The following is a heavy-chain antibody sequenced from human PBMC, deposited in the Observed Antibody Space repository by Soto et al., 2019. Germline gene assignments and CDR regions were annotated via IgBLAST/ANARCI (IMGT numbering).Heavy chain of an antibody. CDR2: INPNSAGT. Sequence: ASVKVSCKASGYTCTDYYVHWVRQAPGQGLEWMGWINPNSAGTKSAQKFQGRVTMTSDTSISTAYMELRSLRSDDTAVYYCAKSEGSRSRAFDIWGQGTMVTVSS. CDR3: AKSEGSRSRAFDI. V-gene: IGHV1-2*02. CDR1: GYTCTDYY. J-gene: IGHJ3*02.